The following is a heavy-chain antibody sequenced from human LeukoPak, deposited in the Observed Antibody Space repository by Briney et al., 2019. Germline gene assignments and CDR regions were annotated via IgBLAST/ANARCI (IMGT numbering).Heavy chain of an antibody. D-gene: IGHD3-22*01. V-gene: IGHV3-23*01. CDR1: GFTFSSYA. CDR2: ISGSGGST. CDR3: AKTPYYYDSSGQTNWFDP. Sequence: GGSLRLSCAASGFTFSSYAMSWVRQAPGKELEWVSAISGSGGSTYYADSVKGRFTISRDNSKNTLYLQMNSLRAEDTAVYYCAKTPYYYDSSGQTNWFDPWGQGTLVTVSS. J-gene: IGHJ5*02.